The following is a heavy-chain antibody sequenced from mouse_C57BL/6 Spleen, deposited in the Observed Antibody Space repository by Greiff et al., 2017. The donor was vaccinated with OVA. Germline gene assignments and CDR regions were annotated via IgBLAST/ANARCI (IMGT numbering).Heavy chain of an antibody. CDR1: GFTFSSYA. CDR2: ISDGGSYT. V-gene: IGHV5-4*03. CDR3: ARGGSNYVEFAY. J-gene: IGHJ3*01. D-gene: IGHD2-5*01. Sequence: EVKVVESGGGLVKPGGSLKLSCAASGFTFSSYAMSWVRQTPEKGLEWVATISDGGSYTYYPDNVKGRFTISRDNAKNNLYLQMSHLKSEDTARDYSARGGSNYVEFAYWGQGTRVTVSA.